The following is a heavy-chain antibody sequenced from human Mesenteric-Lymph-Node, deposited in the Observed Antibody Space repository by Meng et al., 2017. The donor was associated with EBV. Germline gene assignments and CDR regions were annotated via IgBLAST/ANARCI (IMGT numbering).Heavy chain of an antibody. D-gene: IGHD3-10*01. CDR3: ARASYGSGSPLGESWFDP. CDR1: GGSISSGGYY. V-gene: IGHV4-31*03. CDR2: IHDSGST. J-gene: IGHJ5*02. Sequence: QLPVSGPALVKPSHTLLLTSTGPGGSISSGGYYWSWIRQHPGKGLEWIGYIHDSGSTYYNPSLKSRVTISADTSKNQFSLKLSSVTAADTAVYYCARASYGSGSPLGESWFDPWGQGTLVTVSS.